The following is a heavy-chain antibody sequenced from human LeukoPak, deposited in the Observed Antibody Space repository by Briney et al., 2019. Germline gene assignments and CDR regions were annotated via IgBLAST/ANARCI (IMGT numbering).Heavy chain of an antibody. D-gene: IGHD6-13*01. CDR2: INHSGST. J-gene: IGHJ5*02. CDR3: ARDHSFYSSHPFDP. V-gene: IGHV4-34*01. CDR1: GGSFSGYY. Sequence: SETLSLTCAVYGGSFSGYYWGWIRQPPGKGLEWIGEINHSGSTNYNPSLKSRVTISVDTSKNQFSLKLSSVTAADTAVYYCARDHSFYSSHPFDPWGQGTLVTVSS.